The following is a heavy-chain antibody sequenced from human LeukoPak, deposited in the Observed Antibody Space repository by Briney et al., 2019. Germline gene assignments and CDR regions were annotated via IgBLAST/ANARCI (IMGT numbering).Heavy chain of an antibody. J-gene: IGHJ4*02. CDR1: GYRFTNYW. D-gene: IGHD3-10*01. CDR2: IYPGDSDT. Sequence: GESLKISCKGSGYRFTNYWIGWGRQMPGKGLKWMGIIYPGDSDTRYSPSFQGQVTISADKSISTAYLQWSSLKASDTTMYYCARSMVRGVGGDYWGRGTLVTVSS. V-gene: IGHV5-51*01. CDR3: ARSMVRGVGGDY.